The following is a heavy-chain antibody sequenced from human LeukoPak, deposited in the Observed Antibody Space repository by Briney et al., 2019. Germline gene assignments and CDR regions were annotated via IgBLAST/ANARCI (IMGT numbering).Heavy chain of an antibody. CDR1: GYTFDVYY. CDR3: ARDRTSTWYGGIDY. D-gene: IGHD6-13*01. CDR2: INSNSGDT. V-gene: IGHV1-2*02. J-gene: IGHJ4*02. Sequence: ASVKVSCEASGYTFDVYYIHWVRQAPGRGLEWMGCINSNSGDTNHAQKFQGRVTMTRDTSITTAYMELSSLRFDDTAVYYCARDRTSTWYGGIDYWGQGTLVTVSS.